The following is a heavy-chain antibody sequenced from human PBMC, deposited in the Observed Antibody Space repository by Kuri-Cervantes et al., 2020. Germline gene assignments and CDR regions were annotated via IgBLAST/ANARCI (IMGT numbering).Heavy chain of an antibody. CDR3: ARDNDAGGDCNC. CDR2: INPNSGGT. J-gene: IGHJ4*02. Sequence: ASVKVSCKASGYTFTGYYMHWVRQAPGQGLGWMGWINPNSGGTNYAQKFQGRVTMTRDTSISTAYMELSRLRSDDTAVYYCARDNDAGGDCNCWGQGTLVTVSS. CDR1: GYTFTGYY. V-gene: IGHV1-2*02. D-gene: IGHD1-1*01.